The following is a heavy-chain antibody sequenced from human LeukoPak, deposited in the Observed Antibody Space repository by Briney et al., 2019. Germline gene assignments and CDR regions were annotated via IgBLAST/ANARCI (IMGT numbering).Heavy chain of an antibody. Sequence: GGSLRLSCAASGFTFSSYWMSWLRQAPGKGLEWVANIKQDGSEKYYVDSVKGRFTISRDNAKNSLYLQMNSLRAEDTAVYYCATYDSSGYLDYWGQGTLVTVSS. CDR2: IKQDGSEK. D-gene: IGHD3-22*01. CDR1: GFTFSSYW. J-gene: IGHJ4*02. V-gene: IGHV3-7*01. CDR3: ATYDSSGYLDY.